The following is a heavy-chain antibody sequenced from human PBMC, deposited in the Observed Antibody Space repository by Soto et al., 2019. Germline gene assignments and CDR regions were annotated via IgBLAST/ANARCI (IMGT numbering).Heavy chain of an antibody. J-gene: IGHJ3*01. D-gene: IGHD1-1*01. V-gene: IGHV1-18*01. CDR1: GYIFTTYG. CDR2: ISADKGNT. Sequence: QDQLVQSGAEVRKPGASVKVSCKASGYIFTTYGIGWVRQAPGQGLEWMGWISADKGNTDYAQKLQGRFTMTTDTSTDTAYMELGSLRSDDTAVYYCARGTRFDAFDVWGQWTMVTVSS. CDR3: ARGTRFDAFDV.